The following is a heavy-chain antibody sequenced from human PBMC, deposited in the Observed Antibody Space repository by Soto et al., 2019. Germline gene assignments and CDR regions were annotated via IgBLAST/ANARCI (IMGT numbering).Heavy chain of an antibody. D-gene: IGHD2-2*01. V-gene: IGHV3-23*01. CDR2: ITGSGAGT. Sequence: GSLRLSCAASGFTFSSYAMSWVRQAPGKGLEWVSAITGSGAGTYHADSVKGRFTISRDTSKNTLYLQMDGLRAEDTAVYYCAKVVVPAADKYYHYGMDVWGQGTTVTVSS. J-gene: IGHJ6*02. CDR1: GFTFSSYA. CDR3: AKVVVPAADKYYHYGMDV.